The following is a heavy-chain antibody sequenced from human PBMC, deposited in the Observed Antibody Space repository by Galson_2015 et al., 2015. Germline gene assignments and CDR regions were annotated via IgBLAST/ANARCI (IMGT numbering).Heavy chain of an antibody. CDR2: ISSSSSYI. CDR1: GLTFSSYS. CDR3: ARDRIAAAGTNYYYGMDV. J-gene: IGHJ6*02. Sequence: SLRLSCAASGLTFSSYSMNWVRQAPGKGLEWVSSISSSSSYIYYADSVKGRFTISRDNAKNSLYLQMNSLRAEDTAVYYCARDRIAAAGTNYYYGMDVWGQGTTVTVSS. D-gene: IGHD6-13*01. V-gene: IGHV3-21*01.